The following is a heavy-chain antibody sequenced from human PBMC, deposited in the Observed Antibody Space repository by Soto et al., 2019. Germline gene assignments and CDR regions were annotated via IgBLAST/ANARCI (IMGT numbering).Heavy chain of an antibody. D-gene: IGHD5-18*01. J-gene: IGHJ5*02. CDR3: AKVMVKNWFDP. CDR1: GFTFSSYA. CDR2: ISGSGGST. V-gene: IGHV3-23*01. Sequence: AGWSLRLSCAASGFTFSSYAMSWVRQAPGKGLEWVSGISGSGGSTYYADSVKGRFTFSRDNSKNTLYLQMNSLRAEDTAVYYCAKVMVKNWFDPWGQGTLVTVSS.